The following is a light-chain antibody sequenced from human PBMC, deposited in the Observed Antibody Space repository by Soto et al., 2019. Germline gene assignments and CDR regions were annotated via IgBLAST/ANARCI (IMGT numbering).Light chain of an antibody. V-gene: IGKV3-20*01. CDR3: QHYGKSPPRT. Sequence: DIELTQSPGTLSLSPGERATLSCRASQSVSSSYVAWYQQQPGEAPRLLIYGASSRATASPDRLSGSGSGTDFTPPIIRREHEDFAVYYCQHYGKSPPRTFGPGTKVDIK. CDR1: QSVSSSY. CDR2: GAS. J-gene: IGKJ3*01.